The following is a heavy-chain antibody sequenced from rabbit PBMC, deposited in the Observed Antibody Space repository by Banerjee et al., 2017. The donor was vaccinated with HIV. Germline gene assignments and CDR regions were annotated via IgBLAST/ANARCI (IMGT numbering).Heavy chain of an antibody. Sequence: QEQLEESGGDLVKPEGSLTLTCTASGFSFSSGYDLCWVRQAPGKGLEWIACINAGSSANTYYASWAKGRFTISKTSSTTVTLQMTSLTAADTATYFCARAGYAGYGYRDAFDPWGPGTLVTVS. CDR1: GFSFSSGYD. J-gene: IGHJ2*01. D-gene: IGHD7-1*01. CDR3: ARAGYAGYGYRDAFDP. V-gene: IGHV1S45*01. CDR2: INAGSSANT.